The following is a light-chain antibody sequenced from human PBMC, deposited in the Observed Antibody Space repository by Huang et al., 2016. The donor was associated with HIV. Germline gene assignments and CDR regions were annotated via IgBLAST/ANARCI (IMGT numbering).Light chain of an antibody. CDR1: QSVGSD. V-gene: IGKV3-15*01. J-gene: IGKJ2*01. Sequence: EIVLTQSPATLSVSPGERATLSCRASQSVGSDLAWYQHRPGQAPRLLIYSASTRATDIPARFSGSGYGTDFILTVSSLQSEDFALYYCQQYRDWPPYTFGQGTKLEIK. CDR2: SAS. CDR3: QQYRDWPPYT.